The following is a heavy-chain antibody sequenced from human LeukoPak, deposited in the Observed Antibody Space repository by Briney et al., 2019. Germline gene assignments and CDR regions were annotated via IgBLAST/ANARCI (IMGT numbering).Heavy chain of an antibody. V-gene: IGHV1-69*01. J-gene: IGHJ4*02. D-gene: IGHD1-1*01. CDR2: IIPIFGTA. CDR1: GGTFSRYA. CDR3: ARELDGPGGGYYFDY. Sequence: GSSVKVSCKASGGTFSRYAISWGRQAPGQGLEWMGGIIPIFGTANYAQEFQGKVTITADESTSTAYMELSSLRSEDTAVYYCARELDGPGGGYYFDYWGQGTLVTVSS.